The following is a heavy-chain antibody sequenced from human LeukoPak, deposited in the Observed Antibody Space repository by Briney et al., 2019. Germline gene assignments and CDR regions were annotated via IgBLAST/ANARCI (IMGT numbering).Heavy chain of an antibody. D-gene: IGHD6-13*01. CDR3: AKGGYSSSLYYFDY. V-gene: IGHV3-30*18. Sequence: GGSLRLSCAASRFTFSSYGMHWVRQAPGKGLEWVAVISYDGSNKYYADSVKGRFTISRDNSKNTLYLQMNSLRAEDTAVYYCAKGGYSSSLYYFDYWGQGTLVTVSS. J-gene: IGHJ4*02. CDR2: ISYDGSNK. CDR1: RFTFSSYG.